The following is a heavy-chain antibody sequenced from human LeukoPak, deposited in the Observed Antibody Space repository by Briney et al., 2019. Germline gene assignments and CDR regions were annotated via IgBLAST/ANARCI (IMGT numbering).Heavy chain of an antibody. CDR2: ISGSGGST. D-gene: IGHD2-21*02. CDR1: GFTFSSYA. V-gene: IGHV3-23*01. Sequence: GGSLRLSCAASGFTFSSYAMSWVRQAPGKGLEWVSAISGSGGSTYYADSVKGRFTISRDNSKNTLYLQMNSLRAEDTAVYYCAESPLAYCGGDCYHSSFDYWGQGTLVTVSS. J-gene: IGHJ4*02. CDR3: AESPLAYCGGDCYHSSFDY.